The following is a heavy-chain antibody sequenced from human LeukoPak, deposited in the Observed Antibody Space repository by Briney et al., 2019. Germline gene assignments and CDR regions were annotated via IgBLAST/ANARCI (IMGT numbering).Heavy chain of an antibody. CDR3: ARVKITMIALPPPPLDY. J-gene: IGHJ4*02. D-gene: IGHD3-22*01. Sequence: SVTVSCKASGGTFSSYAISWVRQAPGQGLEWMGGIIPIFGTANYAQKFQGRVTITADESTSTAYMELSSLRSDDTAVYYCARVKITMIALPPPPLDYWGQGTLVTVSS. CDR2: IIPIFGTA. CDR1: GGTFSSYA. V-gene: IGHV1-69*13.